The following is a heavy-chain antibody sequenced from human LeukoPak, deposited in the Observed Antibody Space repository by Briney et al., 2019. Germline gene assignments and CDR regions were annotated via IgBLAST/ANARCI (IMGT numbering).Heavy chain of an antibody. D-gene: IGHD2-21*02. J-gene: IGHJ3*02. V-gene: IGHV3-15*01. CDR3: ARGAPVEDCGGDCYYDAFDI. CDR2: IKSKTDGGTT. Sequence: GGPLRLSCAASGFTFSNAWMSWVRQAPGKGLEWVGRIKSKTDGGTTDYAAPVKGRFTISRDDSKTTLYLQMNSLKTEDTAVYYCARGAPVEDCGGDCYYDAFDIWGQGTMVTVSS. CDR1: GFTFSNAW.